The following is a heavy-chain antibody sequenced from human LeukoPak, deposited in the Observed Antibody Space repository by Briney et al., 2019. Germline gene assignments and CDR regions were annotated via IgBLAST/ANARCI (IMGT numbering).Heavy chain of an antibody. CDR2: IDDSGST. Sequence: PSETLSLTCTVSGDSMNSYYWSWIRQPPGKGLEWIGYIDDSGSTNYNPSLKSRVTISVDTSKNQFSLKLRSVTAADTAVYYCARDPTYWGQGILVTVSS. CDR1: GDSMNSYY. J-gene: IGHJ4*02. CDR3: ARDPTY. V-gene: IGHV4-59*01.